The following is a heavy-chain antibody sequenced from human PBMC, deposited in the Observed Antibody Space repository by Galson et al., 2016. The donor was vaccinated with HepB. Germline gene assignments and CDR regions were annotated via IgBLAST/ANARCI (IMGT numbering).Heavy chain of an antibody. J-gene: IGHJ4*02. CDR2: IYSGGGT. CDR3: AKDRWELLRGFDY. V-gene: IGHV3-53*01. CDR1: GFTVSGNY. D-gene: IGHD1-26*01. Sequence: SLRLSCAASGFTVSGNYLTWVRQAPGRAPECVSIIYSGGGTYYADSVKGRFTISRDSSKNTVYLQMNSLSAEDTAVYYCAKDRWELLRGFDYWGQGALVTISS.